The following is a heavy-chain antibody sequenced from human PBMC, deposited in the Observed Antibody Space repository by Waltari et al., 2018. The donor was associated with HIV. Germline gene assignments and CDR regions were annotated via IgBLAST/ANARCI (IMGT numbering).Heavy chain of an antibody. D-gene: IGHD3-10*01. J-gene: IGHJ4*02. CDR3: ARGGGVDLDY. Sequence: EVQLVESGGGLVQPGGSLRLSCAASGFTFSDHYMDWVRQAPGKGLEWGGRTRNKATSYTTEYAASVKGRFTISRDDSQNSLYLQMNSLKTEDPAVYYCARGGGVDLDYWGQGTLVTVSS. V-gene: IGHV3-72*01. CDR1: GFTFSDHY. CDR2: TRNKATSYTT.